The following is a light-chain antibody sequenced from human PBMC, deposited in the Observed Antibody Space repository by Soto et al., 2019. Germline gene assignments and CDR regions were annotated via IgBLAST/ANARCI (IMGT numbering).Light chain of an antibody. CDR3: QQYNDWPPT. CDR2: GAS. V-gene: IGKV3-15*01. Sequence: MTQSPSTLSGSVGDRVTITCRASQSVSSRLAWYQQKPGQAPRLLIYGASTRATGIPARFSGSGSGTEFTLSIGSLQSEDFAVYYCQQYNDWPPTFGQGTKVDIK. CDR1: QSVSSR. J-gene: IGKJ1*01.